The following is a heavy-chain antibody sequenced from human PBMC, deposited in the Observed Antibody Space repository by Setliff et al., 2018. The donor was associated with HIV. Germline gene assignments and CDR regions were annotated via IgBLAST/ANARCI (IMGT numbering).Heavy chain of an antibody. V-gene: IGHV4-61*09. D-gene: IGHD3-22*01. CDR1: GGSIRSGNYY. J-gene: IGHJ3*02. CDR3: ARADNYYYDSGAFKSGLDAFDI. Sequence: TLSLTCTVSGGSIRSGNYYWSWIRQPAGKGLEWIGHISTSGRTNYNPSLMSRLTISVDTSKNQFSLKLSSVTAADTAVYHCARADNYYYDSGAFKSGLDAFDIWGQGTMVTVSS. CDR2: ISTSGRT.